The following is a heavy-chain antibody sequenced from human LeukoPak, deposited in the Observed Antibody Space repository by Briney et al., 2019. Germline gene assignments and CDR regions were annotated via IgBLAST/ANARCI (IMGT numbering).Heavy chain of an antibody. Sequence: GGSLRLSCAASGVILNNYGMHWVRQVPGQGLEWVAYIRNAGSNEYNRDPVTVRLTISRDNSKNMVDLQMNSLRADDTAVYYCAKDLGITMIRGAMEFDPWAQGTLVTVSS. J-gene: IGHJ5*02. CDR3: AKDLGITMIRGAMEFDP. CDR1: GVILNNYG. D-gene: IGHD3-10*01. V-gene: IGHV3-30*02. CDR2: IRNAGSNE.